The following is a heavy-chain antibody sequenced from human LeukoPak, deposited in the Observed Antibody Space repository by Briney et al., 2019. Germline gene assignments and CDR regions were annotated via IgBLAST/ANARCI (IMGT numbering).Heavy chain of an antibody. J-gene: IGHJ5*02. Sequence: GGSLRLSCGASGFSFSDYWMTWVRQAPGKGLEWVANINQDGSEEYYVASVKGRFTISRENAKNSLYLQMTSLRAEDTAVYYCARDGSKSCSGGSCYLNWFDPWGQGTLVTVSS. CDR3: ARDGSKSCSGGSCYLNWFDP. V-gene: IGHV3-7*01. D-gene: IGHD2-15*01. CDR2: INQDGSEE. CDR1: GFSFSDYW.